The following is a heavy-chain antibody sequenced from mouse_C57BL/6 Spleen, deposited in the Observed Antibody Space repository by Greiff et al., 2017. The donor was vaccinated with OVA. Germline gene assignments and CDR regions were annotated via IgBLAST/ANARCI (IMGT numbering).Heavy chain of an antibody. CDR2: IDPETGGT. D-gene: IGHD1-1*01. Sequence: VQLQQSGAELVRPGASVTLSCKASGYTFTDYEMHWVKQTPVHGLEWIGAIDPETGGTAYNQKFKGKAILTADKSSSTAYMELRSLTSEDSAVYYCTRGGSAGSRSWFAYWGQGTLVTVSA. J-gene: IGHJ3*01. CDR1: GYTFTDYE. CDR3: TRGGSAGSRSWFAY. V-gene: IGHV1-15*01.